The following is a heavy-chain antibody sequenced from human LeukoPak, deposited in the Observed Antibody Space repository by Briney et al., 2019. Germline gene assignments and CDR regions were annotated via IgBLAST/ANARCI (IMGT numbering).Heavy chain of an antibody. CDR1: GGSLSSGSYY. D-gene: IGHD2-21*01. CDR2: IYTSGST. J-gene: IGHJ4*02. CDR3: ARDSGRYCGGDCYYLDY. V-gene: IGHV4-61*02. Sequence: SETLSLTCTVSGGSLSSGSYYWGWIRQPAGKGLEWIGRIYTSGSTNYNPSLKSRVTISVDTSKNQFSLKLSSVTAADTAVYYCARDSGRYCGGDCYYLDYWGQGTLVTVSS.